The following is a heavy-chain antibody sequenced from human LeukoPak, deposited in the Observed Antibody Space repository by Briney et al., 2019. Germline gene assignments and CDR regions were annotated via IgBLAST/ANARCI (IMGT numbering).Heavy chain of an antibody. V-gene: IGHV1-18*04. CDR3: ARDELTYYDILTGYYRESMRFDP. D-gene: IGHD3-9*01. J-gene: IGHJ5*02. CDR1: GYAFTSYG. Sequence: SVKVSCKASGYAFTSYGISWVRPAPGQGLEWMGWINAYNGNKNYSQKLQGRVTITTDTSTKKADMERRSLISDDTAVYYCARDELTYYDILTGYYRESMRFDPWGQGTLVTVSS. CDR2: INAYNGNK.